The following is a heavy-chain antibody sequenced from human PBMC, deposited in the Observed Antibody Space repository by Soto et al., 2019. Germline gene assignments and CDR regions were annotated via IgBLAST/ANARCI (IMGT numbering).Heavy chain of an antibody. CDR1: GYTFTSYY. Sequence: ASVKVSCKASGYTFTSYYMHWVRQAPGQGLEWKGIINPSGGSTSYAQKFQGRVTMTRDTSTSTVYMELSSLRSEDTAVYYCASFISVTTAAYYYYYGMDVWGQGTTVTVSS. J-gene: IGHJ6*02. V-gene: IGHV1-46*01. CDR2: INPSGGST. CDR3: ASFISVTTAAYYYYYGMDV. D-gene: IGHD1-20*01.